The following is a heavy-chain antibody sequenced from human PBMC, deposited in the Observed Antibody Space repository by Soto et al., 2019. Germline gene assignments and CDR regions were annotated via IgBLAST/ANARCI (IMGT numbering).Heavy chain of an antibody. V-gene: IGHV2-5*02. CDR3: AHRATMTIFGLIIDNGIWFDP. D-gene: IGHD3-3*01. CDR1: GISLSTSGAA. Sequence: QINLIESGPTLVKPTQTLTLTCTFSGISLSTSGAAVGWVRHPPGRALEWLALIYWDGDKRYNASLGNRLTITKDTSMNQVVLTLTNVDPADTATYYCAHRATMTIFGLIIDNGIWFDPWGQGTRVIVSS. J-gene: IGHJ5*02. CDR2: IYWDGDK.